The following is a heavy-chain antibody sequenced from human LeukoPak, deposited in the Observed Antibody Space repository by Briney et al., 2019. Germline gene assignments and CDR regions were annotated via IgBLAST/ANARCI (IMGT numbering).Heavy chain of an antibody. CDR2: SNPNRGGT. J-gene: IGHJ4*02. CDR1: GYTFTGYY. Sequence: GASVKVSCKASGYTFTGYYMHWVRQAPGQGREWMGWSNPNRGGTNYAQKCQGRVTMTRDTSISTAYLELSRLRSDDTAVYYCARDSVFYYFDYWGQGTLVTVSS. V-gene: IGHV1-2*02. CDR3: ARDSVFYYFDY.